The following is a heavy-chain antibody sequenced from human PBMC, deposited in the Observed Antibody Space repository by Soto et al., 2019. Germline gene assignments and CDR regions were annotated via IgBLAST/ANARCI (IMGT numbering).Heavy chain of an antibody. J-gene: IGHJ3*02. D-gene: IGHD3-3*01. Sequence: EVQLLESGGGLVQPGGSLRLSCAASGFTFSSYAMSWVRQAPGKGLEWVSAISGSGGSTYYADSVKGRFTISRDNSKNTLNLQMNSLRAEDTAVYYCARLDYDFWSGYSPLAFDIWGQGTMVTVSS. CDR3: ARLDYDFWSGYSPLAFDI. CDR2: ISGSGGST. V-gene: IGHV3-23*01. CDR1: GFTFSSYA.